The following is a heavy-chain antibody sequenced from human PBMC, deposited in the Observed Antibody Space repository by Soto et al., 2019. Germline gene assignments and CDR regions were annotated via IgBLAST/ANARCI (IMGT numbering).Heavy chain of an antibody. V-gene: IGHV3-23*01. CDR2: ISGSGGST. Sequence: EVQLLESGGGVVQPGGSLRLSCAASGFTFSSYAMSWVRQAPGKGLEWVSAISGSGGSTYYADSVKGRFTISRDNSKNTLYLQMNSLRAEDTAVYYCAKVGPNYYGSGSYYKYWGQGTLVTVSS. J-gene: IGHJ4*02. CDR3: AKVGPNYYGSGSYYKY. D-gene: IGHD3-10*01. CDR1: GFTFSSYA.